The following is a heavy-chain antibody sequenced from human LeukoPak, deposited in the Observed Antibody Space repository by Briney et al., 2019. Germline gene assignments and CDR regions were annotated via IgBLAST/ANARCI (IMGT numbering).Heavy chain of an antibody. CDR2: IYHSGST. CDR1: GYSISSGYY. V-gene: IGHV4-38-2*01. CDR3: ARGSGWYPRGRNWFDP. Sequence: KSSETLSLTCAVSGYSISSGYYWGWIRQPPGKGLEWIGSIYHSGSTYYDPSLKSRVTISVDTSKNQFSLKLSSVTAADTAVYYCARGSGWYPRGRNWFDPWGQGTLVTVSS. J-gene: IGHJ5*02. D-gene: IGHD6-19*01.